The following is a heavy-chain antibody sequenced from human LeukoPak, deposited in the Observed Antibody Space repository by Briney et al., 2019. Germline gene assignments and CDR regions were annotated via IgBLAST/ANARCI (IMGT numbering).Heavy chain of an antibody. D-gene: IGHD6-13*01. Sequence: ASVKLTCKVSGNTLSEGSINWLRQAPGKGLEWMGGFDPEDGEFFYPQKFQDRVTFTEDTSTDTASMELTSLTSDDTAIYYCATALLVSSWNPFDHWGQGTLVTVAS. CDR3: ATALLVSSWNPFDH. CDR1: GNTLSEGS. J-gene: IGHJ4*02. V-gene: IGHV1-24*01. CDR2: FDPEDGEF.